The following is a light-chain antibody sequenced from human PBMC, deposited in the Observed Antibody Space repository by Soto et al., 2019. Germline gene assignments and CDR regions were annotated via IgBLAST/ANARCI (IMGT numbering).Light chain of an antibody. CDR2: DVT. J-gene: IGLJ1*01. Sequence: HSVLTQPRSVSGSPGQSVTISCTGTSSDVGDYNYVSWYQQHPGKAPRLMIYDVTKRPSGVHDRFSGYQSGNTASLTISGLQAEDEADYYCCSYAGSYTGVFGTGTKVTV. CDR1: SSDVGDYNY. CDR3: CSYAGSYTGV. V-gene: IGLV2-11*01.